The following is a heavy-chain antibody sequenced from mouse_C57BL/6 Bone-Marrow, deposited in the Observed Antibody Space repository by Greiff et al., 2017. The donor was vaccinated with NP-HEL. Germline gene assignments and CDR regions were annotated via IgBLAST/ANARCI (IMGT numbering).Heavy chain of an antibody. CDR2: ISDGGSYT. CDR3: ARDGLRRAFYFDY. CDR1: GFTFSSYA. J-gene: IGHJ2*01. D-gene: IGHD2-4*01. V-gene: IGHV5-4*01. Sequence: EVQRVESGGGLVKPGGSLKLSCAASGFTFSSYAMSWVRQTPEKRLEWVATISDGGSYTYYPDNVKGRFTISRDNAKNNLYLQMSHLKSEDTAMYYCARDGLRRAFYFDYWGQGTTLTVSS.